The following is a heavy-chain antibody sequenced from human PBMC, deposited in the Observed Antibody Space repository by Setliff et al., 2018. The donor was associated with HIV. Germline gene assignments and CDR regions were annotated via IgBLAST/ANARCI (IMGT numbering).Heavy chain of an antibody. V-gene: IGHV4-4*02. CDR3: AREQREVSTYYFDY. D-gene: IGHD5-18*01. J-gene: IGHJ4*02. Sequence: PSETLSLTCAVSGGSISSGNWLNWVRQPPGKGLEWIGEIYHSGSANYNPSLKSRVTISVDKSKNQFSLKLSSVTAADTAVYYCAREQREVSTYYFDYWAQGSLVTVSS. CDR2: IYHSGSA. CDR1: GGSISSGNW.